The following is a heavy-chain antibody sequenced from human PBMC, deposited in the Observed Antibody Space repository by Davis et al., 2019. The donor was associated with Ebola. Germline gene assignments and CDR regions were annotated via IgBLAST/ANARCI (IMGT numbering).Heavy chain of an antibody. D-gene: IGHD4-17*01. Sequence: GESLKISCAASGFTFSGSAMHWVRQASGKGLEWVGRIRSKANSYATAYAASVKGRFTISSDDSKNTAYLQMNSLKTEDTAVYYCTSSDSTEDFDYWGQGTLVTVSS. CDR2: IRSKANSYAT. CDR3: TSSDSTEDFDY. CDR1: GFTFSGSA. J-gene: IGHJ4*02. V-gene: IGHV3-73*01.